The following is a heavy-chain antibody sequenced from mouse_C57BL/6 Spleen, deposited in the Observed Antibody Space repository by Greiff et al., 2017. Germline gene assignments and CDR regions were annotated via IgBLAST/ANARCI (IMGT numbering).Heavy chain of an antibody. J-gene: IGHJ1*03. CDR2: ISGGGGNT. D-gene: IGHD1-1*01. CDR3: ARHYGSSYAYFDV. CDR1: GFTFSSYT. V-gene: IGHV5-9*01. Sequence: DVKLVESGGGLVKPGGSLKLSCAASGFTFSSYTMSWVRQTPEKRLEWVATISGGGGNTYYPDSVKGRFTISRDNAKNTLYLQMSSLRSEDTALYYCARHYGSSYAYFDVWGTGTTVTVSS.